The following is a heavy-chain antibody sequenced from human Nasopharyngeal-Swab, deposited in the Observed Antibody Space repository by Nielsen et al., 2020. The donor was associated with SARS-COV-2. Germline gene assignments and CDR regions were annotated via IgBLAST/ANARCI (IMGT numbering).Heavy chain of an antibody. J-gene: IGHJ6*02. CDR2: ITGSGDAT. D-gene: IGHD3-16*01. V-gene: IGHV3-23*01. CDR3: AKDGVRLNGIDV. Sequence: IGQPPGRGREGVSAITGSGDATNYADSVRGGFTISRDNSKSTLYLQMNSLRAGDTAEYFCAKDGVRLNGIDVWGQGTTVTVSS.